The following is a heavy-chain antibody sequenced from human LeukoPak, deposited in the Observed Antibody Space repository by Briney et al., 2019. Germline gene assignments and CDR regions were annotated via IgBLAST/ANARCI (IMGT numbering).Heavy chain of an antibody. Sequence: SETLSLTCTVPGGSISSSSYYWGWIRQPPGKGLEWIGSIYYSGSTYYNPSLKSRVTISVDTSKNQFSLKLSSVTAADTAVYYCARLRRQADYFDYWGQGTLVTVSS. CDR3: ARLRRQADYFDY. D-gene: IGHD6-25*01. V-gene: IGHV4-39*01. J-gene: IGHJ4*02. CDR2: IYYSGST. CDR1: GGSISSSSYY.